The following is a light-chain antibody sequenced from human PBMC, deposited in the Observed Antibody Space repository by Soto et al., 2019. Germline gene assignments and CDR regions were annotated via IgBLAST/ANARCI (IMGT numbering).Light chain of an antibody. CDR3: SSQGTSSTLV. CDR2: DVS. Sequence: QSALTQPASVSGSPGQSITISCTGTSSDVGYYNYASWYQQHPGKAPNLMIYDVSNRPSGVSNRFSGSKSGNTASLTISGLQAEDEADYYCSSQGTSSTLVFGGGTKLTVL. CDR1: SSDVGYYNY. J-gene: IGLJ2*01. V-gene: IGLV2-14*01.